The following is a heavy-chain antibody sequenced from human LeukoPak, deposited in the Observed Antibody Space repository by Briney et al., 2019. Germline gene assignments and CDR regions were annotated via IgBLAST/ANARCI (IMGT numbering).Heavy chain of an antibody. V-gene: IGHV4-30-4*01. CDR1: GGSISSGDYY. D-gene: IGHD3-10*01. J-gene: IGHJ5*02. CDR2: IYYSGST. CDR3: ARSLLSAGSGSYGFDP. Sequence: SETLSLTCSVSGGSISSGDYYWSWIRQPPGKGLEWIGHIYYSGSTHHNPSLKSRVTISIDTSKNQFSLKLSSVTATDTAVYYCARSLLSAGSGSYGFDPWGQGTLVTVSS.